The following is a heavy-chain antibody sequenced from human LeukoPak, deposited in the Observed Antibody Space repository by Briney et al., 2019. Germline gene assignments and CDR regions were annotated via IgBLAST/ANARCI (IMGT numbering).Heavy chain of an antibody. V-gene: IGHV3-53*01. CDR3: ATDGSGWSRSS. CDR2: IYGGGST. D-gene: IGHD6-19*01. Sequence: GGSLRLSCAASEFSVGSNYMTWVRQAPGKGLEWVSLIYGGGSTYYADSVKGRFTISRDNFKNMVYLEMNSLRAEDTAIYYCATDGSGWSRSSWGQGTLVTVSS. J-gene: IGHJ5*02. CDR1: EFSVGSNY.